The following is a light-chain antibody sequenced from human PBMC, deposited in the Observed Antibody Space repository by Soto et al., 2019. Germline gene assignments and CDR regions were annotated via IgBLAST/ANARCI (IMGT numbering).Light chain of an antibody. J-gene: IGLJ1*01. CDR3: AAWDDSLSGYV. Sequence: VLTQPPSASGTPGQRFTISCSGSSSNIGSNYVYWYQHLPGTAPKLLIYRNNQRPSGVPDRFSGSKSGTSASLAISGLRSEDEADYYCAAWDDSLSGYVFGTGTKLTVL. V-gene: IGLV1-47*01. CDR1: SSNIGSNY. CDR2: RNN.